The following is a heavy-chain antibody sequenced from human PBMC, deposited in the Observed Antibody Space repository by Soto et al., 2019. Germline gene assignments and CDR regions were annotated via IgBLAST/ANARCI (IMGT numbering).Heavy chain of an antibody. CDR2: IIPIFGTA. J-gene: IGHJ6*02. CDR1: GGTFSSYA. D-gene: IGHD3-3*01. Sequence: ASVKVSCKASGGTFSSYAIIWVRQAPGQGLEWMGGIIPIFGTANYAQKFQGRVTITADESTSTAYMELSSLRSEDTAVYYCASKETYYDFWSGYQAPMDGWGQGTTVTVSS. CDR3: ASKETYYDFWSGYQAPMDG. V-gene: IGHV1-69*13.